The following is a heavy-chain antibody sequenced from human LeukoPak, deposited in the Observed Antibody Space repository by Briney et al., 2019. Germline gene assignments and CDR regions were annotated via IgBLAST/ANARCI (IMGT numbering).Heavy chain of an antibody. Sequence: GGSLRLSCAASGFTFSSYAMSWVRQAPGKGLEWVSAISGSGGSTYYADSVKGRFTISRDHSKNTLYLQMNSLRAEDTAVYYCAKDQEPYYYDSSGYSASYFDYWGQGTLVTVSS. D-gene: IGHD3-22*01. CDR2: ISGSGGST. V-gene: IGHV3-23*01. CDR1: GFTFSSYA. CDR3: AKDQEPYYYDSSGYSASYFDY. J-gene: IGHJ4*02.